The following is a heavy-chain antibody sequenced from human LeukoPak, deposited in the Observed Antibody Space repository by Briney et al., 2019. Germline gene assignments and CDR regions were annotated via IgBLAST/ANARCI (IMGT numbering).Heavy chain of an antibody. D-gene: IGHD2-8*01. CDR1: GLTFSSYS. J-gene: IGHJ3*02. Sequence: TGGSLRLSCAASGLTFSSYSMNWVREAPGKGLEWVSYISSSSSTIYYPDYVHGRFTISRDNANNSLYLQMNRLSAEDTAVYYCARSIVLMVYADPSHAFDIWGQGTMVTVSS. V-gene: IGHV3-48*01. CDR2: ISSSSSTI. CDR3: ARSIVLMVYADPSHAFDI.